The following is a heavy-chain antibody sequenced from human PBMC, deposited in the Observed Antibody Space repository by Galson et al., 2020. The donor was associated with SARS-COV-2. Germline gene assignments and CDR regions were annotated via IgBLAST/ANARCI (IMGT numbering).Heavy chain of an antibody. CDR1: GGSISSYY. V-gene: IGHV4-59*01. Sequence: SETLSLTCTVSGGSISSYYWSWIRQPPGKGLEWIGYIYYSGSTNYNPSLKSRVTISVDTSKNQFSLKLSSVTAADTAVYYCAREVRGSGSEAAFDIWGQGTMVTVSS. CDR3: AREVRGSGSEAAFDI. D-gene: IGHD3-10*01. J-gene: IGHJ3*02. CDR2: IYYSGST.